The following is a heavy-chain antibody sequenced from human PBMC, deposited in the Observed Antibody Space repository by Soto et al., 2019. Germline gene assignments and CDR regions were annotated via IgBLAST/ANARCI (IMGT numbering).Heavy chain of an antibody. CDR3: AKDLDGSGSYTH. CDR2: ISGSGGST. D-gene: IGHD3-10*01. Sequence: GALRLSCAASGFTFSSYAMSWVRQAPGKGLEWVSAISGSGGSTYYADSVKGRFTISRDNSKNTLYLQMNSLRAEDTAVYYCAKDLDGSGSYTHWGQGTLVTVSS. CDR1: GFTFSSYA. J-gene: IGHJ4*02. V-gene: IGHV3-23*01.